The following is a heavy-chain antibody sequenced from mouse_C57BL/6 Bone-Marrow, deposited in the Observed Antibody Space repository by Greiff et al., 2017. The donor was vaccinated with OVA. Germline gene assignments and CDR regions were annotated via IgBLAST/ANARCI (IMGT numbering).Heavy chain of an antibody. D-gene: IGHD1-1*01. CDR3: TCIYYYGSKGY. CDR2: IDPEDGDT. J-gene: IGHJ2*01. Sequence: VHVKQSGAELVRPGASVKLSCTASGFNIKDYYMHWVKQRPEQGLEWIGRIDPEDGDTEYAPKFQGKATMTADTSSNTAYLQLSSLTSEDTAVYYCTCIYYYGSKGYWGQGTTLTVSS. V-gene: IGHV14-1*01. CDR1: GFNIKDYY.